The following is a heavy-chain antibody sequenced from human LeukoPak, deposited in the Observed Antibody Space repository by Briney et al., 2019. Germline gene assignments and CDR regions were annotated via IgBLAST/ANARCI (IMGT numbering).Heavy chain of an antibody. Sequence: GGSLRLSCAASGFTFSSYSMNWVRQAPGKGLEWVSSISSSSSYIYYAGSVKGRFTISRDNAKNSLYLQMNSLRAEDTAVYYCARALSGTWGQGALVTVSS. V-gene: IGHV3-21*01. CDR3: ARALSGT. D-gene: IGHD3-10*01. CDR1: GFTFSSYS. CDR2: ISSSSSYI. J-gene: IGHJ4*02.